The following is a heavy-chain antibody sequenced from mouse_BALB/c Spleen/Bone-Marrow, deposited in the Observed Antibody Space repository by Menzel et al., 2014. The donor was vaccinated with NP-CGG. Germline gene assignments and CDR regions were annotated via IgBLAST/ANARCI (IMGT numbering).Heavy chain of an antibody. CDR1: GYAFTDYL. CDR2: INPGSGST. Sequence: QVQLQQSGAELVRPGTSVKVSCKASGYAFTDYLMDWLKQRPGQGLEWIGVINPGSGSTNYNEKFKDKATLTADTSSNTAYMQLSSLTSDDSAVYFCARYDGYLDYWCQGTTLTVSS. J-gene: IGHJ2*01. CDR3: ARYDGYLDY. D-gene: IGHD2-3*01. V-gene: IGHV1-54*01.